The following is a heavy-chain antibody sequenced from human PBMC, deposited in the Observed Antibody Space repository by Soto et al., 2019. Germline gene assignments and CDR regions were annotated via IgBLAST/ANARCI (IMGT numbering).Heavy chain of an antibody. J-gene: IGHJ4*02. CDR2: ISYDGSNK. D-gene: IGHD2-8*01. CDR1: GFTFSSYA. Sequence: PGGSLRLSCAASGFTFSSYAMHWVRQAPGKELEWVAVISYDGSNKYYADSVKGRFTVSRDNSKNTLYLQMNSLRAEDTAVYYCARERIVLMVYEFDNWGQETLVTVSS. V-gene: IGHV3-30-3*01. CDR3: ARERIVLMVYEFDN.